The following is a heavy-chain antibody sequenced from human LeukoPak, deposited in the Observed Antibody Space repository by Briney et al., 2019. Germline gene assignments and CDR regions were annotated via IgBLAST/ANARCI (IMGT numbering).Heavy chain of an antibody. V-gene: IGHV3-23*01. J-gene: IGHJ4*02. D-gene: IGHD2-8*01. CDR2: ISGSGGST. CDR1: GFTFSSYA. Sequence: GGSLRLSCAASGFTFSSYAMSWVRQAPGKGLEWVSTISGSGGSTYYADSVKGRFTISRDNSKNTLYLQMNSLRAEDTAVYYCAKMPHIVLMVYPFDYWGQGTLVTVSS. CDR3: AKMPHIVLMVYPFDY.